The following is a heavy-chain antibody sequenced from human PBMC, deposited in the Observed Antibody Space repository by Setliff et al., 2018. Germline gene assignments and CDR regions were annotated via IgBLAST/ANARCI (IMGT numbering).Heavy chain of an antibody. V-gene: IGHV1-8*03. CDR1: GYTFTSYD. D-gene: IGHD3-3*01. CDR2: MNPNSGNT. J-gene: IGHJ4*02. Sequence: ASVKVSCKASGYTFTSYDINWVRQATGQGLEWMGWMNPNSGNTGYAQKFQGRVTITRNTSISTACMEPSSLRSEDTAVYYCARRGLGYDFWSGYYTMYYFDYWGQGTLVTVSS. CDR3: ARRGLGYDFWSGYYTMYYFDY.